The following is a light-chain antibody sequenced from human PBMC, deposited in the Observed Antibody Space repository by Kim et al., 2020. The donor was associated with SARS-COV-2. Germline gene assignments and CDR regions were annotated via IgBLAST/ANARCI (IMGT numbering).Light chain of an antibody. V-gene: IGKV3-15*01. CDR3: QQYNDWPWT. J-gene: IGKJ1*01. Sequence: EIVMTQSPATLSVSPGERVTLSCRASQSISGDLGWYQQKPGQAPRLLIYAASTRATGIPARFSGSGSGTEFTLTINNLQSEDFAVYCCQQYNDWPWTFGQGTKVDIK. CDR2: AAS. CDR1: QSISGD.